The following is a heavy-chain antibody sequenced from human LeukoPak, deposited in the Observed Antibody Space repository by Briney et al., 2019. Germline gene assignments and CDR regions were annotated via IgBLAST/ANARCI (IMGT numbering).Heavy chain of an antibody. Sequence: GGSLRLSCAASGFTFSSYAMHWVRQAPGKGLEWVAVISYDGSNKYYADSVKGRFTISRDNSKNTLYLQMDSLRAEDTAVYYCARDSGRLATYYYFDYWGRGTLVTVSS. J-gene: IGHJ4*02. D-gene: IGHD5-24*01. CDR1: GFTFSSYA. CDR2: ISYDGSNK. CDR3: ARDSGRLATYYYFDY. V-gene: IGHV3-30*01.